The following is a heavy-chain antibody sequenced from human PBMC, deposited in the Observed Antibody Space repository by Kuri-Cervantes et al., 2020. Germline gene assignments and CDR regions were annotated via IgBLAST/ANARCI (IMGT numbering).Heavy chain of an antibody. J-gene: IGHJ4*02. CDR2: ISYDGSNK. Sequence: LSLTCAASGFTFSSYGMHWVRQAPGKGLEWVAVISYDGSNKYYADSVKGRFTISRDNSKNTLYLQMNSLRAEDTAVYYCAKETTGYSYGNLDYWGQGTLVTVSS. D-gene: IGHD5-18*01. V-gene: IGHV3-30*18. CDR1: GFTFSSYG. CDR3: AKETTGYSYGNLDY.